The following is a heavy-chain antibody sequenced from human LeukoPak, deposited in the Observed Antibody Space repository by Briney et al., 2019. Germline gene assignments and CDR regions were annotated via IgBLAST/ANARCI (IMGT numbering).Heavy chain of an antibody. V-gene: IGHV3-23*01. Sequence: PGGSLRLSCAASGFTFSSYAMSWVRQAPGKGLEWVSAISGSGGSTYYADSVKGRFTISRDNSKNTLYLQMNSLRAEDTAVYYCAKDLRSSSWYPSNWFDPWGQGTLVTVSS. CDR1: GFTFSSYA. D-gene: IGHD6-13*01. CDR3: AKDLRSSSWYPSNWFDP. J-gene: IGHJ5*02. CDR2: ISGSGGST.